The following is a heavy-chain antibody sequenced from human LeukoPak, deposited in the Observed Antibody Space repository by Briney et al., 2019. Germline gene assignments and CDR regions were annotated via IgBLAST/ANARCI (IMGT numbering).Heavy chain of an antibody. Sequence: GGSLRLSCAASGFTFSSYWMSWVRQAPGKGLEWVANIKQDGSEKYYVDSVKGRFTISRDNAKNSLYLQMNSLRAEDTAVYYCARVSSSWLNWFDPWGQGTLVTVSS. D-gene: IGHD6-13*01. J-gene: IGHJ5*02. CDR1: GFTFSSYW. V-gene: IGHV3-7*01. CDR3: ARVSSSWLNWFDP. CDR2: IKQDGSEK.